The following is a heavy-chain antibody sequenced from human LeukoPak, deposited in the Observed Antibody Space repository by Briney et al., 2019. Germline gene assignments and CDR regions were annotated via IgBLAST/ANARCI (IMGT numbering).Heavy chain of an antibody. J-gene: IGHJ4*02. CDR2: ISSSSSTI. CDR3: ARDRAAYYYDSSGAAMTG. V-gene: IGHV3-48*01. Sequence: GGSLRLSCAASGFTFSSYSMNWVRQAPGKGLEWVSYISSSSSTIYYADSVKGRFTISRDNAKNSLYLQMNSLRAEDTAVYYCARDRAAYYYDSSGAAMTGWGQGTLVTVSS. CDR1: GFTFSSYS. D-gene: IGHD3-22*01.